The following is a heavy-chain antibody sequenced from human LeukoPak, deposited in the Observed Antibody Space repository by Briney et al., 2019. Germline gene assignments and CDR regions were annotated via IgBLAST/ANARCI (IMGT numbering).Heavy chain of an antibody. CDR1: GFTFSSYW. V-gene: IGHV3-74*01. CDR3: ARVGGDDNGDYVNWFDP. D-gene: IGHD4-17*01. CDR2: IKSDGSST. J-gene: IGHJ5*02. Sequence: GGSLRLSCAASGFTFSSYWMHWVRQAPGKGLVWVSRIKSDGSSTNYADSVRGRFTISRDNAKNTLYLQMNSLRADDTAVHYCARVGGDDNGDYVNWFDPWGQGTLVTVSS.